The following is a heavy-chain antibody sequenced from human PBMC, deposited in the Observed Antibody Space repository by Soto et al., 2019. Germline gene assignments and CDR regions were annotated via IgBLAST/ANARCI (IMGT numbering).Heavy chain of an antibody. V-gene: IGHV4-31*03. J-gene: IGHJ4*02. Sequence: SETLSLTCTVSGGSISSGGYYWSWIRQHPGKGLEWIGYIYYSGSTYYNPSLKSRVTISVDTSKNQFSLELSSVTAADTAVYYCARDLGHLHDFWSGPDFWGQGTLVTVSS. D-gene: IGHD3-3*01. CDR2: IYYSGST. CDR1: GGSISSGGYY. CDR3: ARDLGHLHDFWSGPDF.